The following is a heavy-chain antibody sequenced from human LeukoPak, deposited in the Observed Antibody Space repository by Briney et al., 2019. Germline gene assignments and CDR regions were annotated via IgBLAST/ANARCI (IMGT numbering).Heavy chain of an antibody. CDR2: IVQSGNT. CDR1: GGSFSGYY. V-gene: IGHV4-34*12. D-gene: IGHD6-13*01. Sequence: SDTLSLTCAVYGGSFSGYYWSWIRQPPGEGLEWIGEIVQSGNTKYNPSLKSRVNLSVDTSKNQISLNMTSVTAADTAVYYCARFGSSTWYKGAFDIWGQGTMVTVAS. CDR3: ARFGSSTWYKGAFDI. J-gene: IGHJ3*02.